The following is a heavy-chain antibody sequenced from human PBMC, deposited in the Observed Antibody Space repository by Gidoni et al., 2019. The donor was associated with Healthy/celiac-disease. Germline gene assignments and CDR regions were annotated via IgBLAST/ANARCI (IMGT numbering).Heavy chain of an antibody. J-gene: IGHJ6*02. D-gene: IGHD2-21*01. CDR2: ISSSGSTI. CDR3: ASPRVRDYYYGMDV. CDR1: GFTFSDYY. Sequence: QVQLVASGGGLVKPGGSLRLYWAASGFTFSDYYMGWIRQAPGKGLEWVSYISSSGSTIYYADSVKGRFTISRDNAKNSLYLQMNSLRAEDTAVYYCASPRVRDYYYGMDVWGQGTTVTVSS. V-gene: IGHV3-11*01.